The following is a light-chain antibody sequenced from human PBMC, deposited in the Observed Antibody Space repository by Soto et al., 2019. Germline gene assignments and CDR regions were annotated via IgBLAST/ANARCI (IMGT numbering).Light chain of an antibody. CDR2: DVS. J-gene: IGKJ5*01. V-gene: IGKV3-11*01. CDR1: QNISNY. CDR3: QQRSNWPIT. Sequence: IVFTQSRSTVSMSHGKRATLYCMASQNISNYLIWYQQKPAQAPRLLIYDVSNRATGIPARFSGSGSGTDFTLTISSLEPEDFAVYYCQQRSNWPITFGQGTRLEIK.